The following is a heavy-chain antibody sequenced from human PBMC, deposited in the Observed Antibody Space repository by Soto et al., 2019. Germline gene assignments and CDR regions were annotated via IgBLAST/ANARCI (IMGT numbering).Heavy chain of an antibody. V-gene: IGHV4-59*01. D-gene: IGHD6-13*01. Sequence: SETLSLTCTVSGGSMRNYFWTWIRQPPGKGLEWIGYIHYSGTTSFFPSYNPSLRSRVTISEDTSKNQFSLKLLSVTTVDTAVYFCAAGEASSRNLAPYYLDFWGQGTLVTVSS. CDR2: IHYSGTT. CDR1: GGSMRNYF. J-gene: IGHJ4*02. CDR3: AAGEASSRNLAPYYLDF.